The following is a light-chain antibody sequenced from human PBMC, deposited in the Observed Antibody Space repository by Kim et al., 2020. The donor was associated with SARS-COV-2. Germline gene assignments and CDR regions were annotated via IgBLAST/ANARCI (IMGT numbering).Light chain of an antibody. CDR1: QSIGTY. J-gene: IGKJ3*01. V-gene: IGKV3-11*01. Sequence: EIVLTQSPAALSLSPGERATLSCRASQSIGTYLAWYQQRPGQAPRLLIYDASSRATGIPARFSGSGSGTDFTLTISSLEPEDFAIYYCHQRSKWPLTFGPGTKVDIK. CDR2: DAS. CDR3: HQRSKWPLT.